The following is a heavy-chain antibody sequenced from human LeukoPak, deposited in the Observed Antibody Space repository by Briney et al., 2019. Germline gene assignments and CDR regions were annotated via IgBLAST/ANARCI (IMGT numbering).Heavy chain of an antibody. CDR3: ALRDRDFWSGYQEH. CDR2: IYHSGST. Sequence: PSGTLSLTCAVSGGSISSSNWWSWVRQPPGKGLEWIGEIYHSGSTNYNPSLKSRVTISVDKSKNQFSLKLSSVTAADTAVYYCALRDRDFWSGYQEHWGQGTLVTVSS. D-gene: IGHD3-3*01. CDR1: GGSISSSNW. J-gene: IGHJ1*01. V-gene: IGHV4-4*02.